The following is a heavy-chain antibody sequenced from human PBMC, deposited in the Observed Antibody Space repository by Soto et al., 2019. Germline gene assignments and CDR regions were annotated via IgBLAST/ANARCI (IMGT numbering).Heavy chain of an antibody. V-gene: IGHV4-34*01. D-gene: IGHD3-16*01. CDR3: GRRRALRPGYCYYYYDMDV. J-gene: IGHJ6*02. CDR2: VSHNGAT. Sequence: SETLSLTCAVYGESLSGSLWTWIRQPPGKGLDWIGEVSHNGATNYNPSLESRVTISVDMSKNQFSLMLNSVTAADTAVYFCGRRRALRPGYCYYYYDMDVWGQGTTVTVSS. CDR1: GESLSGSL.